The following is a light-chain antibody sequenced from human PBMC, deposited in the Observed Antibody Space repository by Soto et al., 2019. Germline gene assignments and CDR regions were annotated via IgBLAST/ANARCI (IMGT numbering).Light chain of an antibody. CDR2: TGS. V-gene: IGKV1-12*01. CDR3: QQANSFPLT. Sequence: DLQMTQSPSSVSASAGDRVSITCRASQGISNWLAWYQQKPGRAPKLLIYTGSSLQSGVPSRFSGTGSGTDFTLTISSLQPEDVATYYCQQANSFPLTFGGGTKVEIK. CDR1: QGISNW. J-gene: IGKJ4*01.